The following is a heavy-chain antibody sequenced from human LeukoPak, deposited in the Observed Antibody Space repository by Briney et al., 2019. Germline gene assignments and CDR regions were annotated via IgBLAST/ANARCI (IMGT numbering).Heavy chain of an antibody. CDR3: ARDGYYYYYGMDV. CDR1: GGSISSYY. CDR2: IYYSGST. V-gene: IGHV4-59*01. J-gene: IGHJ6*02. Sequence: SETLSLTCTVSGGSISSYYWSWIRQPQGKGLEWIGYIYYSGSTNYNPSLKSRVTISVDTSKNQFSLKLSSVTAADTAVYYCARDGYYYYYGMDVWGQGTTVAVSS.